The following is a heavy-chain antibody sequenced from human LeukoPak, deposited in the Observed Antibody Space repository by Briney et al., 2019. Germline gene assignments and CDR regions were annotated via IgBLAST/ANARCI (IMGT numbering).Heavy chain of an antibody. J-gene: IGHJ5*02. V-gene: IGHV1-8*02. CDR2: MNPNSGNT. CDR1: GYTFTTYG. Sequence: GASVKLSCKASGYTFTTYGISWVRQAPGQGLEWMGWMNPNSGNTGYAQKFQGRVTMTRNTSISTAYMELSSLRSEDAAVYYCARSPWFDPWGQGTLVTVSS. CDR3: ARSPWFDP.